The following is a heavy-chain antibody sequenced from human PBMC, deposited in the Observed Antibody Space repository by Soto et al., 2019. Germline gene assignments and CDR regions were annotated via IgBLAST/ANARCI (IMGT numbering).Heavy chain of an antibody. CDR3: ARVYCTTTICDDWFDS. CDR2: IYPGDSDT. V-gene: IGHV5-51*01. D-gene: IGHD2-2*01. J-gene: IGHJ5*01. CDR1: GYSFTGYW. Sequence: PGESLKISCTGVGYSFTGYWIGWVRQMPGKGLEWMGIIYPGDSDTRYSPSFQGQVTISADKYITTAYLQWSSLKASDTAMYYCARVYCTTTICDDWFDSRGQGTTVPVSS.